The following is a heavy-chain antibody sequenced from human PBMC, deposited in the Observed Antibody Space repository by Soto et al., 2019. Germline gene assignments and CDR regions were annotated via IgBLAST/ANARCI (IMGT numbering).Heavy chain of an antibody. V-gene: IGHV3-74*01. D-gene: IGHD2-21*02. Sequence: PGGSLRLSCAASGFNFSNHWMHWVRQRPAEGLVWVSRITSDGKSKAYAESVKGRFAISRDNAKNTLYLQMNGLTAEVTAVYYCARESGDWPLNWFDPWGQGTLVTVS. CDR1: GFNFSNHW. J-gene: IGHJ5*02. CDR2: ITSDGKSK. CDR3: ARESGDWPLNWFDP.